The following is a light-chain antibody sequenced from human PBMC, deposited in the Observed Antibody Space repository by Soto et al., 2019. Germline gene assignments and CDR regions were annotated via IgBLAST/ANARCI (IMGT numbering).Light chain of an antibody. Sequence: DIVMTQSPLSLPVTPGEPASISCRSSQSLLHSNGYNYLDWYLQKPGQSPQLLIYLGSNRASGVPDRFSGSGSGTDFTLKISRVEAEDVGVYYCMQALKTPQTFGQGTKV. CDR2: LGS. CDR3: MQALKTPQT. V-gene: IGKV2-28*01. J-gene: IGKJ1*01. CDR1: QSLLHSNGYNY.